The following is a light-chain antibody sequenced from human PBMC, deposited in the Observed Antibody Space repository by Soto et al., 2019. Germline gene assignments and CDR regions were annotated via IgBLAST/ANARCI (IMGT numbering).Light chain of an antibody. CDR3: QQSYSTTSIT. J-gene: IGKJ5*01. V-gene: IGKV1-39*01. Sequence: DVQMTQFPSSLSASVGDRVTITCRASQNIGSYVNWYQHKPGKAPKLLLYAASTLQTAVPSRFSGRGSGTAFTLTISSLQSDDFATYYCQQSYSTTSITFGQGTLLEI. CDR2: AAS. CDR1: QNIGSY.